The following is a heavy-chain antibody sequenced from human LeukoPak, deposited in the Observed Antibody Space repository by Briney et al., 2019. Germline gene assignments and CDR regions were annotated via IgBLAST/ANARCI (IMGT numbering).Heavy chain of an antibody. J-gene: IGHJ4*02. CDR1: GGSISSSSYY. V-gene: IGHV4-39*01. Sequence: SETLSLTCTVPGGSISSSSYYWGWIRQPPGKGLEWIGSIYYSGSTYYNPSLKSRVTISVDTSKNQFSLKLSSVTAADAAVYYCARYYDILTNAFDYWGQGTLVTVSS. CDR3: ARYYDILTNAFDY. D-gene: IGHD3-9*01. CDR2: IYYSGST.